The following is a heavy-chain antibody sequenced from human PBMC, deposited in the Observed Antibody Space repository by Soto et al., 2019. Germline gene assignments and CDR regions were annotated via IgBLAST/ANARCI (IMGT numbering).Heavy chain of an antibody. J-gene: IGHJ1*01. CDR1: GGSISSGDYY. D-gene: IGHD3-22*01. V-gene: IGHV4-30-4*01. Sequence: SETLSLTCTVSGGSISSGDYYWSWIRQPPGKGLEWIGYIYYSGSTYYKPSLKSRVTISVDKSKNQFSLKLSSVTAADTAFFYCARGYYDSSGDAESFQHWGQGTLVTVSS. CDR2: IYYSGST. CDR3: ARGYYDSSGDAESFQH.